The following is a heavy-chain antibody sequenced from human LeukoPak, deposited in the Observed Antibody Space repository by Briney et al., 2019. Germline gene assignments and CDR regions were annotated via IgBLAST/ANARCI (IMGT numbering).Heavy chain of an antibody. CDR2: ISTSGSSI. CDR1: GFTFSSYG. D-gene: IGHD3-22*01. J-gene: IGHJ5*02. Sequence: GGSLRLSCAASGFTFSSYGMSWVRQAPGKGLEWVSAISTSGSSIYYADSVKGRFTISRDNAKNSLYLQMNSLRAEDTAVYYCAAENYFDSSGYPKGWFDPWGQGTLVTVSS. V-gene: IGHV3-21*01. CDR3: AAENYFDSSGYPKGWFDP.